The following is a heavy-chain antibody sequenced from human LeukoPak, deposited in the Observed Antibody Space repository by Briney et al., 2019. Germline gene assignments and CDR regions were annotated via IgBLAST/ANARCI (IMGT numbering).Heavy chain of an antibody. CDR3: ARRYYYGSGSPGLDY. CDR2: IDPSGHIT. Sequence: ASVKVSCKASGFRFTGYWMHWVRQAPGQGLEWMGIIDPSGHITNSAQKFQGRLTVTRDTPTSTVYMELSRLRSDDTAVYYCARRYYYGSGSPGLDYWGQGTLVTVSS. V-gene: IGHV1-46*01. CDR1: GFRFTGYW. J-gene: IGHJ4*02. D-gene: IGHD3-10*01.